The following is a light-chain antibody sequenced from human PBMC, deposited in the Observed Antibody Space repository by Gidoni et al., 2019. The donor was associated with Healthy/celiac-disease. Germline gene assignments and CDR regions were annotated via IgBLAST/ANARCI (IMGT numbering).Light chain of an antibody. Sequence: EIVLTQSPATLSLSPGERATLSCIASQSVSSYLALYQQKPGQAPRLLIYDASNRATGIPARFSGSGSGTDFTLTISSLEPEDFAVYYCQQRSNLLTFGGGTKVEIK. CDR2: DAS. V-gene: IGKV3-11*01. CDR1: QSVSSY. CDR3: QQRSNLLT. J-gene: IGKJ4*01.